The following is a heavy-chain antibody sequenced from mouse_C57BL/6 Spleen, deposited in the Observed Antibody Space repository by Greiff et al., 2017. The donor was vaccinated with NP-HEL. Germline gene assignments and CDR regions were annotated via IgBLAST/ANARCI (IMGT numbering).Heavy chain of an antibody. D-gene: IGHD2-5*01. Sequence: EVQGVESGGGLVKPGGSLKLSCAASGFTFSSYAMSWVRQTPEKRLEWVATISDGGSYTYYPDNVKGRFTISRDNAKNNLYLQMSHLKSEDTAMYYCARVYSNSYYFDYWGQGTTLTVSS. V-gene: IGHV5-4*01. CDR3: ARVYSNSYYFDY. J-gene: IGHJ2*01. CDR1: GFTFSSYA. CDR2: ISDGGSYT.